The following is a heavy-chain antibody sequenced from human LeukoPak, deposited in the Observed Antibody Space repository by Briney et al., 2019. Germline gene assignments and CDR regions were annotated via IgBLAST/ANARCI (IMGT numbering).Heavy chain of an antibody. CDR2: IYSGSST. Sequence: SGGSLRLSCAASGFTVSSNYMSWVRQAPGTGLEWVSVIYSGSSTYYADSVKGRFTISRDNSKNTLYLQMNSLRAEDTAVYYCARDRLSSTSYYMDVWGKGTTVTVSS. CDR3: ARDRLSSTSYYMDV. V-gene: IGHV3-66*02. J-gene: IGHJ6*03. CDR1: GFTVSSNY. D-gene: IGHD2-2*01.